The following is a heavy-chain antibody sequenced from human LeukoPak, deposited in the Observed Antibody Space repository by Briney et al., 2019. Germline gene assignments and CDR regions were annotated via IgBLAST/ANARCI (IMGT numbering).Heavy chain of an antibody. Sequence: PSETLSLTCAVYGGSFSGYYWSWIRQPPGKGLEWIGEINHSGSTNYNPSLKSRVTISVDTSKNQFSLKLSSVTAADTAVYYCASILRRVRGVNYYYYMDVWGKGTTVTVSS. D-gene: IGHD3-10*01. CDR1: GGSFSGYY. CDR2: INHSGST. J-gene: IGHJ6*03. V-gene: IGHV4-34*01. CDR3: ASILRRVRGVNYYYYMDV.